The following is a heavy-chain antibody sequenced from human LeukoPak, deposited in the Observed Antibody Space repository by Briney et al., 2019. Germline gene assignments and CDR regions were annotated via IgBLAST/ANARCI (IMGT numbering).Heavy chain of an antibody. CDR1: GFTFSSYE. Sequence: GGSLRLSCAASGFTFSSYEMNWVRQAPGKGLEWVSYISSSGSTIYYADSVKGRFTISRDNAKNSLYLQMNSLRAEDTAVYYCARGQWLVVDYWGQGTLVTVSS. CDR3: ARGQWLVVDY. V-gene: IGHV3-48*03. CDR2: ISSSGSTI. D-gene: IGHD6-19*01. J-gene: IGHJ4*02.